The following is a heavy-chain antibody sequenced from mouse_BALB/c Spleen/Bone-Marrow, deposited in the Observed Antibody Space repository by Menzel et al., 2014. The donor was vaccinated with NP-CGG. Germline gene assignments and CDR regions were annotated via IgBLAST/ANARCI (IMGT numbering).Heavy chain of an antibody. V-gene: IGHV14-3*02. CDR3: TRGEDY. CDR1: GFNIKDTF. J-gene: IGHJ2*02. CDR2: IDPANGNT. Sequence: EVLLQQCAAELVTPGPSVKLSWTGSGFNIKDTFMHWVKQRPEQGLEWIGRIDPANGNTKYDPKFQGKATITADTSSNTAYLQLTSLTSEDTAVYYCTRGEDYWRQGNSLPV.